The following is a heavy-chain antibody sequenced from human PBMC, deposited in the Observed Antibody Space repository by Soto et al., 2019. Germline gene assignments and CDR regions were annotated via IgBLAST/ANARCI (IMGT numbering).Heavy chain of an antibody. CDR3: VRDSARTFDY. CDR2: ISNDDNSA. CDR1: GFRFSAYW. D-gene: IGHD3-10*01. J-gene: IGHJ4*01. Sequence: EVHLVESGGGLVRPGGSLRLSCAASGFRFSAYWIHWVRQVPGKGLAWVSHISNDDNSATYADSVKGRFTISRDDAKNTVYLQMNSLSADDAVGYYCVRDSARTFDYGGRGTLVTVSS. V-gene: IGHV3-74*01.